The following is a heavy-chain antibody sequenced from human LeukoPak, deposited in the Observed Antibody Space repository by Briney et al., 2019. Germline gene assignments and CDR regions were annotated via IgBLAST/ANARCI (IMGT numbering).Heavy chain of an antibody. D-gene: IGHD6-13*01. CDR1: GYTFTSYG. V-gene: IGHV1-18*01. CDR3: ARALSSSSSWCEFDY. J-gene: IGHJ4*02. Sequence: GASVKVSCKSSGYTFTSYGISWVRQAPGQGLEWMGLISAYNGNTNYAQKLQGRVTMTTDTSTSTAYMELRSLRSDDPAVYYCARALSSSSSWCEFDYWGQGTLVTVSS. CDR2: ISAYNGNT.